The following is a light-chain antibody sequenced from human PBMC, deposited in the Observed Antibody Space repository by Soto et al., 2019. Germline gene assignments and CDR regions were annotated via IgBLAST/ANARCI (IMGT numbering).Light chain of an antibody. Sequence: DVQMTQTPSRLSASVGERVILPCRASQSIGNWLAWYQQKPGKAPKLLIYKASSLESGVPTRFSGSGSGTDFTLTISSLQPEDFATYYCQQYNSYVFGPGTKVDIK. CDR3: QQYNSYV. CDR1: QSIGNW. V-gene: IGKV1-5*03. J-gene: IGKJ3*01. CDR2: KAS.